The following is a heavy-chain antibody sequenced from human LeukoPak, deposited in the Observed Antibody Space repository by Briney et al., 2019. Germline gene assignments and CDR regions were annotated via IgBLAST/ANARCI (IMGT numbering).Heavy chain of an antibody. CDR1: GGSISSYS. CDR3: AREGTATSFDY. Sequence: SETLSLTCTVSGGSISSYSWSWIRQPPGRGLEWIGYIYYSGSTNYNPSLKSRVTISLDTSKNQFSLKLTSVTAADTAVYYCAREGTATSFDYWGQGTLVTVSS. J-gene: IGHJ4*02. CDR2: IYYSGST. V-gene: IGHV4-59*08.